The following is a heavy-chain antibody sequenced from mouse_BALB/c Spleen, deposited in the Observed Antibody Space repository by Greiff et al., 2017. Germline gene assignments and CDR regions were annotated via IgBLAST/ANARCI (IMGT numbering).Heavy chain of an antibody. J-gene: IGHJ4*01. D-gene: IGHD1-1*01. CDR1: GYTFTSYT. Sequence: QVQLKESGAELARPGASVKMSCKASGYTFTSYTMHWVKQRPGQGLEWIGYINPSSGYTNYNQKFKDKATLTADKSSSTAYMQLSSLTSEDSAVYYCARMYYGSSYDDYAMDYWGQGTSVTVSS. CDR2: INPSSGYT. CDR3: ARMYYGSSYDDYAMDY. V-gene: IGHV1-4*01.